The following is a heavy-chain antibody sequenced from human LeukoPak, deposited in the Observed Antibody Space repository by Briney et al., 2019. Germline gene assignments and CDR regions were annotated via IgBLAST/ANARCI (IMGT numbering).Heavy chain of an antibody. D-gene: IGHD6-13*01. CDR1: GFTFSSYS. CDR2: IKQDGSEK. Sequence: GGSLRLSCAASGFTFSSYSMNWVRQAPGKGLEWVANIKQDGSEKYYVDSVKGRFTISRDNAKNSLYLQMNSLRAEDTAVYYCARDRRAAAARYGMDVWGQGTTVTVSS. J-gene: IGHJ6*02. V-gene: IGHV3-7*01. CDR3: ARDRRAAAARYGMDV.